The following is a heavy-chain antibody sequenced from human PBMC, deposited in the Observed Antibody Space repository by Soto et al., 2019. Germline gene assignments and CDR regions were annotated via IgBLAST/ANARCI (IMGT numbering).Heavy chain of an antibody. CDR1: GGSIISGGYY. V-gene: IGHV4-31*03. CDR3: ASAMIRGVIIDY. J-gene: IGHJ4*02. Sequence: SETLSLTCTVSGGSIISGGYYWSWIRQHPGKGLEWIGYISYSGSTYYNPSLKSRVIISVDTSKNQFSLKLSSVTAADTAVYYCASAMIRGVIIDYWVQGTLVTVSS. D-gene: IGHD3-10*01. CDR2: ISYSGST.